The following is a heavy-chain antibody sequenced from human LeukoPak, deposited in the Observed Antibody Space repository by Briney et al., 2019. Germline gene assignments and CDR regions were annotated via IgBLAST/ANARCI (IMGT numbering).Heavy chain of an antibody. V-gene: IGHV1-46*01. CDR1: GYTFTSYY. CDR2: INPSGGST. Sequence: ASVKVSCKASGYTFTSYYMHWVRQAPGQGLEWMGIINPSGGSTSYAQKFQGRVTMTRDMSTSTAYMELSSLRSEDTAVYYCARLTYYYDSSGYYYGPVSDYWGQGTLVTVSS. D-gene: IGHD3-22*01. J-gene: IGHJ4*02. CDR3: ARLTYYYDSSGYYYGPVSDY.